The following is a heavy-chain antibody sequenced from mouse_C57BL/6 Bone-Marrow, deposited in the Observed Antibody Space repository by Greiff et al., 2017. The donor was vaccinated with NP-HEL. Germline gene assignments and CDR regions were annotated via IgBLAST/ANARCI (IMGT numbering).Heavy chain of an antibody. CDR3: ARDPLLRLDAMDY. V-gene: IGHV5-4*01. CDR1: GFTFSSYA. J-gene: IGHJ4*01. CDR2: ISDGGSYT. D-gene: IGHD2-12*01. Sequence: EVNVVESGGGLVKPGGSLKLSCAASGFTFSSYAMSWVRQTPEKRLEWVATISDGGSYTYYPDNVKGRFTISRDNAKNNLYLQMSHLKSEDTAMYYCARDPLLRLDAMDYWGQGTSVTVSS.